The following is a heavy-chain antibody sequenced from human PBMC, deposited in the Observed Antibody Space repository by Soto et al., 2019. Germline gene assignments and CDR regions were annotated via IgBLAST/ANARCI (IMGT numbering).Heavy chain of an antibody. J-gene: IGHJ6*02. CDR2: YIPMFGTA. Sequence: QVQLVQSGAEVKKPGSSVKVSCKASGGTFNTYAISWVRQAPGQGLEWLGGYIPMFGTANYGQRLQGRVKITADAATSPVYMEVRSLGSEDRAVYYCASDPVGVGAEGGPYYYYGMDVWGQGPTVTV. CDR3: ASDPVGVGAEGGPYYYYGMDV. CDR1: GGTFNTYA. V-gene: IGHV1-69*12. D-gene: IGHD2-21*01.